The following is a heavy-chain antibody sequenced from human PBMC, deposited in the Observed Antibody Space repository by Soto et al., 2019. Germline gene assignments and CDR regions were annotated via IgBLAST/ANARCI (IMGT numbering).Heavy chain of an antibody. Sequence: PSETLSLTCTVSGGSISSYYWSWIRQPPGKGLEWIGYIYYSGSTNYNPSLKSRVTISVDTSKNQFSLKLSSVTAADTAVYYCARVGYDFWSGYPYRYMDVWGKGTTVTVSS. CDR3: ARVGYDFWSGYPYRYMDV. V-gene: IGHV4-59*01. J-gene: IGHJ6*03. CDR1: GGSISSYY. D-gene: IGHD3-3*01. CDR2: IYYSGST.